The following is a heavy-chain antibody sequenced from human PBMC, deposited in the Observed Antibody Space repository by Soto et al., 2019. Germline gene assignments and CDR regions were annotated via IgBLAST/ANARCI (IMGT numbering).Heavy chain of an antibody. V-gene: IGHV4-34*01. CDR2: INHGGST. D-gene: IGHD1-7*01. CDR1: GGSFSGDY. Sequence: SETLSLTCAVYGGSFSGDYWSWIRQPPGKGLEWIGEINHGGSTNYNPSLKSRVTISVDTSKNQFSLKLSSVTAAATAVYYCATLRPIPGTNFYYYYYGMDVWGQGTTVTVSS. J-gene: IGHJ6*02. CDR3: ATLRPIPGTNFYYYYYGMDV.